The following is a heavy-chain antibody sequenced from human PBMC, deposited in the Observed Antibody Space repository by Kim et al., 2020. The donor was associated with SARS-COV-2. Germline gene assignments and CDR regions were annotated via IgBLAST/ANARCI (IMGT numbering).Heavy chain of an antibody. CDR1: GCSLSSSSYY. CDR3: ARQQRYSSGCYAAVYY. V-gene: IGHV4-39*01. Sequence: SETLSLTCTVSGCSLSSSSYYWGWIRQPPGKGLECIGTAYYIRNTYYNSSLKSLFTISVDTSNNQFSLKLGSVTAADTAVYYYARQQRYSSGCYAAVYY. CDR2: AYYIRNT. D-gene: IGHD6-19*01. J-gene: IGHJ6*01.